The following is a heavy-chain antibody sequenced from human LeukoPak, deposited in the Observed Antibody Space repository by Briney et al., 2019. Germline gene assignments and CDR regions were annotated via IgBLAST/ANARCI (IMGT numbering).Heavy chain of an antibody. CDR2: ISSSSSTI. CDR1: GFTFSSYS. CDR3: ARGPPLFDP. Sequence: GGSLRLSCAASGFTFSSYSMNWVRQAPGKGLEWVSYISSSSSTIYYADSVKGRFSISRDNARDSLYLEMNSLRAEDTAVYYCARGPPLFDPWGQGTLVTVSS. J-gene: IGHJ5*02. V-gene: IGHV3-48*01.